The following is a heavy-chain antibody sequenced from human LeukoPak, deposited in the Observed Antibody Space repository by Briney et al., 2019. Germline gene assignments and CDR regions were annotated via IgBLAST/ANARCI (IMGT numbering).Heavy chain of an antibody. CDR3: ARQVERLSQNDY. J-gene: IGHJ4*02. Sequence: PSETLSLTCTVSGGSISSSSYYWGWIRQPPGQGLEGVGSIHYSGTTYHHLSLKSRVTISVDTSKNQISLKLSSVTAADTAVYYCARQVERLSQNDYWGQGTLVTVSS. CDR1: GGSISSSSYY. D-gene: IGHD1-1*01. V-gene: IGHV4-39*01. CDR2: IHYSGTT.